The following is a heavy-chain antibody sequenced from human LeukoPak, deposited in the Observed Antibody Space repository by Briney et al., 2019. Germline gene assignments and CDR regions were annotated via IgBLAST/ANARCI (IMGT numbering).Heavy chain of an antibody. V-gene: IGHV3-30*02. CDR1: GFTFSSYG. Sequence: GGSLRLSCAASGFTFSSYGMHWVRQAPGKGLEWVAFIRYDGSNKYYADSVKGRFTISRDNSKNTLYLQMNSLRAEDTAVYYCAKCYYDSSGYYYYYYYYMDVWGKGTTVTVSS. CDR3: AKCYYDSSGYYYYYYYYMDV. CDR2: IRYDGSNK. J-gene: IGHJ6*03. D-gene: IGHD3-22*01.